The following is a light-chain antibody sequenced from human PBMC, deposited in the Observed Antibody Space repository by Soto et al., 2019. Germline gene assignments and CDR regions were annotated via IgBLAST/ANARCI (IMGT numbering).Light chain of an antibody. J-gene: IGKJ2*01. CDR1: QSISSW. CDR2: DAS. Sequence: DIQMTQSPSTLSASVGDRVTITCRASQSISSWLAWYQQKPGKAPKLLIYDASSLESGVPSRFSGSGSGTEFTLTISIMQPDDFATDYCQQYNSDSPPYTFGQGTKLEIK. V-gene: IGKV1-5*01. CDR3: QQYNSDSPPYT.